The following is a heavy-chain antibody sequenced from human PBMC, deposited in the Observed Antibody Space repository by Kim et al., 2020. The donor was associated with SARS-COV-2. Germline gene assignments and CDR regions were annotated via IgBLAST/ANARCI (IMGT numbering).Heavy chain of an antibody. V-gene: IGHV2-70*01. D-gene: IGHD5-18*01. Sequence: STSLKTRLTISKDTSKNQVVLTMTNMDPVDTATYYCARLRGYSYGRYFDYWGQGTLVTVSS. CDR3: ARLRGYSYGRYFDY. J-gene: IGHJ4*02.